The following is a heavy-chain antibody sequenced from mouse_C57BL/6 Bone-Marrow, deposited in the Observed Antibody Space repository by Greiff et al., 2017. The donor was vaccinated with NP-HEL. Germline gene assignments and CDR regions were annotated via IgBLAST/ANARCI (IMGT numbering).Heavy chain of an antibody. V-gene: IGHV1-5*01. CDR2: IYPGNSDT. CDR3: TTIYYGYDESAMDD. Sequence: VHVKQSGTVLARPGASVKMSCKTSGYTFTSYWMHWVKQRPGQGLEWIGAIYPGNSDTSYNQKFKGKAKLTAVTSASTAYMELSSLTNEDSAVYYCTTIYYGYDESAMDDWGQGTSVTVSS. CDR1: GYTFTSYW. D-gene: IGHD2-2*01. J-gene: IGHJ4*01.